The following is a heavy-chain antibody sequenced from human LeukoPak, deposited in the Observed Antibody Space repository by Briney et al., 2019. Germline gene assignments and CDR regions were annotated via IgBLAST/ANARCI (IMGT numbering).Heavy chain of an antibody. CDR1: GFTFSSYS. V-gene: IGHV3-48*01. D-gene: IGHD3-22*01. CDR3: ARAQYYYDSSRFDY. J-gene: IGHJ4*02. CDR2: ISSSSSTI. Sequence: GGSLRLSCAASGFTFSSYSMNWVRQAPGKGLEWVSYISSSSSTIYYADSVKGRFTISRDNAKNSLYLQMNSLRAEDTAVYYCARAQYYYDSSRFDYWGQGTLVTVSS.